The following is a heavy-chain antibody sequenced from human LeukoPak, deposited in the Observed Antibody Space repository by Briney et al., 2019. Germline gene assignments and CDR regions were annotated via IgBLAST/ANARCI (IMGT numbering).Heavy chain of an antibody. CDR1: GNYW. V-gene: IGHV3-74*01. Sequence: GGSLRLSCAASGNYWMHWVRQAPGKGLVWVSHINSDGSWTSYADSVKGRFTISKDNAKNTVYLQMTSLRAEDTAFYYCARVTPTFAAYFGVDVWGQGTKVSVFS. D-gene: IGHD2/OR15-2a*01. CDR3: ARVTPTFAAYFGVDV. J-gene: IGHJ6*02. CDR2: INSDGSWT.